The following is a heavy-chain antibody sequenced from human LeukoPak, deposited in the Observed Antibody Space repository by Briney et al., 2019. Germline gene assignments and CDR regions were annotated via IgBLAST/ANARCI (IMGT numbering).Heavy chain of an antibody. J-gene: IGHJ3*02. CDR1: GFTFDDYG. V-gene: IGHV3-20*04. D-gene: IGHD3-22*01. CDR2: INWNGGGT. CDR3: ARDSPFGYYDSSAQYAFDI. Sequence: GGSLRLSCAASGFTFDDYGMSWVRQAPGKGLEWVSGINWNGGGTGYADSVKGRFTISRDNAKNSLYLQMNSLRAEDTALYYCARDSPFGYYDSSAQYAFDIWGQGTMVTVSS.